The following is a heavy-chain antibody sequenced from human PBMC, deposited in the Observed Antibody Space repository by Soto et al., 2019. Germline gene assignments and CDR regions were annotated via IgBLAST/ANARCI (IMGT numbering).Heavy chain of an antibody. Sequence: QVQLVESGGGVVQPGRSLRLSCAASTFTFSNFGMNWVRQAPGKGLEWVAVISFDGSKKYYAASVKGRFTISRDNSKNTLSLEMNSLRPEDTAFYYCANDYGDYAGYLEYWGRGTLVTVSS. J-gene: IGHJ4*02. D-gene: IGHD4-17*01. V-gene: IGHV3-30*18. CDR1: TFTFSNFG. CDR2: ISFDGSKK. CDR3: ANDYGDYAGYLEY.